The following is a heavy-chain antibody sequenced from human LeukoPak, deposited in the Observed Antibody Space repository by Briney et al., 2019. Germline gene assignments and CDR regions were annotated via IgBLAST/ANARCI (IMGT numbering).Heavy chain of an antibody. D-gene: IGHD3-3*01. J-gene: IGHJ4*02. CDR3: ARTGFDLWSGYYGARYFFDY. Sequence: RPGGSLRLSCAASGFTFSDYYMSWIRQAPGKGLEWISYAGSSGSHMNYADSVKGRFTISKDNAKNSLYLQMNSLRAEDTAMYYCARTGFDLWSGYYGARYFFDYWGQGTLVTVSS. V-gene: IGHV3-11*01. CDR2: AGSSGSHM. CDR1: GFTFSDYY.